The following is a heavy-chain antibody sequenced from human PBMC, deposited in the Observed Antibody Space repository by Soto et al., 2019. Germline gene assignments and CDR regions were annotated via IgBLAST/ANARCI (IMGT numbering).Heavy chain of an antibody. CDR2: VDYSGTT. D-gene: IGHD6-13*01. CDR1: DGSISLYY. V-gene: IGHV4-59*01. Sequence: ETLCRTGRVSDGSISLYYWSWIRQPAGKRLEWIGFVDYSGTTKYSPSLKSRVTISLDTSKNQFSLNLSSVTAADTAVYFCARGSRNWPEDYYFDLWGQGTLVTVSS. J-gene: IGHJ4*02. CDR3: ARGSRNWPEDYYFDL.